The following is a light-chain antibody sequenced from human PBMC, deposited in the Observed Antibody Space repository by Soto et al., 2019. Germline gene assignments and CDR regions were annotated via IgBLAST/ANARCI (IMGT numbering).Light chain of an antibody. CDR1: QSIRGY. CDR2: AAS. Sequence: DIQMTQSPSSLSASVGDRVTVTCRASQSIRGYLNWYQQKPGEAPKLLIYAASSLHSGVPSRFSGSGSGTDFTLTISSLHPEDVATYSCQQTYRTPLTFGGGTKVEIK. J-gene: IGKJ4*01. V-gene: IGKV1-39*01. CDR3: QQTYRTPLT.